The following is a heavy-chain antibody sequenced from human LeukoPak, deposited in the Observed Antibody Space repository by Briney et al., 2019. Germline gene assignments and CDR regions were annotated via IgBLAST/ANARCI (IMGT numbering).Heavy chain of an antibody. CDR2: MNPNSGNT. V-gene: IGHV1-8*01. CDR3: ARVPSSSWYWFDP. CDR1: GYTFTSYD. D-gene: IGHD6-13*01. J-gene: IGHJ5*02. Sequence: ASVKVSCKASGYTFTSYDINWVRQATGQGLEWMGWMNPNSGNTGYAQKFQGRVTMTRNTSISTAYMELSSLRFEDTAVYYCARVPSSSWYWFDPWGQGTLVTVSS.